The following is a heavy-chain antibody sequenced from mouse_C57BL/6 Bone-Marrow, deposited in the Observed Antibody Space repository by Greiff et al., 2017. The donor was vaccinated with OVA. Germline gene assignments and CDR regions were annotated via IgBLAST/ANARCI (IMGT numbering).Heavy chain of an antibody. CDR3: ARYDGYPAWFAY. CDR1: GYTFTSYT. V-gene: IGHV1-4*01. D-gene: IGHD2-3*01. J-gene: IGHJ3*01. CDR2: INPSSGYT. Sequence: VQLQQSGAELARPGASVKMSCKASGYTFTSYTMHWVKQRPGQGLEWIGYINPSSGYTKYNQKFKDKATLTADKSSSTAYMQLSSLTSEDSAVYYCARYDGYPAWFAYWGQGTLVTVSA.